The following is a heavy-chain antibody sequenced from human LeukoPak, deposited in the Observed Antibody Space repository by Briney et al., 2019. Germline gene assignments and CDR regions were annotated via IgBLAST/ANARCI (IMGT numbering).Heavy chain of an antibody. D-gene: IGHD1-1*01. CDR1: GFTFDDYA. Sequence: PGGSLRLSCAASGFTFDDYAMHWVRQAPGKGLEGVSLISGDGGSTYCADSVKGRFAISRDNSKNCLDPQMNSMRTEDTAAYYCANTRVHYFHYWGEGTLVTLSS. CDR3: ANTRVHYFHY. V-gene: IGHV3-43*02. J-gene: IGHJ4*02. CDR2: ISGDGGST.